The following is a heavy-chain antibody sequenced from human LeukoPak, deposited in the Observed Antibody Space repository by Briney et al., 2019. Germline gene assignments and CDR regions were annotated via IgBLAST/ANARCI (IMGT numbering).Heavy chain of an antibody. CDR1: GCSINSYY. Sequence: PSETLSLTCTVSGCSINSYYWSWIRQPPGKGLQWIGCIHYSGSTNYNPSLKSRVTISVDTSKNQFSLQLSSVTAADTAVYYCARTTMVRGTYYMDVWGKGTTVTISS. J-gene: IGHJ6*03. V-gene: IGHV4-59*01. D-gene: IGHD3-10*01. CDR3: ARTTMVRGTYYMDV. CDR2: IHYSGST.